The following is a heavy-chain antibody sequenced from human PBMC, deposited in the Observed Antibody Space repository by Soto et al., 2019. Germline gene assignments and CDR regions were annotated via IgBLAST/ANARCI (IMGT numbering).Heavy chain of an antibody. J-gene: IGHJ6*03. V-gene: IGHV2-5*02. CDR2: IYWDDDK. CDR3: ALDYICGRYRYLDV. Sequence: SGATLVNPTQTLTLTCTFSGFSLKTNGVGVGWIRQPPGKALEWLAVIYWDDDKRYSPSLRSRLTITKDTSKNQVFLTMTIMDPVDTATYFCALDYICGRYRYLDVWGKRTPVTVSS. CDR1: GFSLKTNGVG. D-gene: IGHD3-16*02.